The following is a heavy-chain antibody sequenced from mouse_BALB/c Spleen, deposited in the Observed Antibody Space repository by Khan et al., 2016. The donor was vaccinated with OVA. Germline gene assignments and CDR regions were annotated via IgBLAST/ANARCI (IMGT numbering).Heavy chain of an antibody. V-gene: IGHV2-6-5*01. CDR2: IWGGGST. Sequence: QVQLKESGPGLVAPSQSLSITCTVSGFSLTDYGVSWIRQPPGKGLEWLGGIWGGGSTYYNSTLKSRLSIRKDNSKSQVFLKLNSLQTDDTAMYFCAREVYGSSSFDYWGQGTTLTVSS. CDR1: GFSLTDYG. CDR3: AREVYGSSSFDY. J-gene: IGHJ2*01. D-gene: IGHD1-1*01.